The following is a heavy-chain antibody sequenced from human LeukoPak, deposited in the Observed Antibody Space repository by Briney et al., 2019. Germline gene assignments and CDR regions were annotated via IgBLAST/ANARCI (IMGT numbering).Heavy chain of an antibody. V-gene: IGHV3-11*01. J-gene: IGHJ4*02. CDR3: ASGVTTVTYANYFDY. Sequence: PGGSLRLSCAASGFTFSDYYMSWICQAPGKGLEWVSYISSSGSTIYYADSVKGRFTISRDNAKNSLYLQMNSLRAEDTAVYYCASGVTTVTYANYFDYWGQGTLVTVSS. CDR2: ISSSGSTI. CDR1: GFTFSDYY. D-gene: IGHD4-17*01.